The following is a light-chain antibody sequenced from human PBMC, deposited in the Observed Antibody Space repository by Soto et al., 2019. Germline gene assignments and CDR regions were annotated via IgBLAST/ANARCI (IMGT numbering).Light chain of an antibody. V-gene: IGKV1-5*01. CDR1: QRISTW. J-gene: IGKJ1*01. CDR3: QHYDRYSGT. CDR2: DAS. Sequence: DIQMTQSPSTLSASVGDRVTITFRASQRISTWLALYQQKPGKVPKLLISDASTLDSGVPSRFRGSGFGTEFTLTINSLQPDDFATYYCQHYDRYSGTFGQGTKVDIK.